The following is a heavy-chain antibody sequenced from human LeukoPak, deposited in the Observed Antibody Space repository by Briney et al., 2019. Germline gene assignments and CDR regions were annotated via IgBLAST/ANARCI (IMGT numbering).Heavy chain of an antibody. CDR2: ISYDGSNK. CDR1: GLTFSSYG. V-gene: IGHV3-30*03. CDR3: ATYCSSTSCLDY. J-gene: IGHJ4*02. D-gene: IGHD2-2*01. Sequence: GGSLRLSCAASGLTFSSYGMHWVRQAPGKGLEWGAVISYDGSNKYYADSVKGRFTISRDNSKNTLYLQMNSLRAEDTAVYYCATYCSSTSCLDYWGQGTLVTVSS.